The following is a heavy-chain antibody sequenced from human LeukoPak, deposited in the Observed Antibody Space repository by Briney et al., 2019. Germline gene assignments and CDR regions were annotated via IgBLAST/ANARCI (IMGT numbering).Heavy chain of an antibody. Sequence: HPGGSLRLSCAASGFTFSSYWMSWVRQAPGKGLEWVANIEQDGSEKYYVDSVKGRFTISRDNAKNSLYLQINSLRAEDTAVYYCARGYVYSGSYTGRGAFDIWGQGTMVTVSS. D-gene: IGHD1-26*01. J-gene: IGHJ3*02. CDR3: ARGYVYSGSYTGRGAFDI. CDR1: GFTFSSYW. CDR2: IEQDGSEK. V-gene: IGHV3-7*01.